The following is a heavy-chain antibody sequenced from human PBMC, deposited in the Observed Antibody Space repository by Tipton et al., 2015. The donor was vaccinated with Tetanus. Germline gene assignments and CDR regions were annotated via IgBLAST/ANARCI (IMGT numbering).Heavy chain of an antibody. D-gene: IGHD6-13*01. CDR1: EFTFSSYW. Sequence: SLRLSCAASEFTFSSYWMHWVRQAPGKGLVWVSRMNTDGTIMTYATSVKGRFTISRDSAKNTLYLQMNSLRAEDTAVYYCTKSAYGGSRHDYWGQGTLVTVSS. CDR2: MNTDGTIM. CDR3: TKSAYGGSRHDY. J-gene: IGHJ4*02. V-gene: IGHV3-74*01.